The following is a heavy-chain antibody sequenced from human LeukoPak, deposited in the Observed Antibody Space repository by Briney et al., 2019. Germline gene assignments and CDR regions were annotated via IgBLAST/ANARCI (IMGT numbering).Heavy chain of an antibody. CDR3: ARGSYSSSWYSPTFDY. CDR1: GYSISSSNW. J-gene: IGHJ4*02. V-gene: IGHV4-28*01. CDR2: IYYSGST. D-gene: IGHD6-13*01. Sequence: PSDTLSLTCAVSGYSISSSNWWGWVRQPPGKGLEWIGYIYYSGSTDYNPSLKSRVTMSVDTSKNPFSLKLISVTAMDTAVYYCARGSYSSSWYSPTFDYWGQGTLVTVSS.